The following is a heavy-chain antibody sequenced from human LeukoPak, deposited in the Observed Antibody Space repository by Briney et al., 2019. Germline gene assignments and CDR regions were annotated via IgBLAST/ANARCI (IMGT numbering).Heavy chain of an antibody. CDR1: GYTLTELS. D-gene: IGHD1-26*01. CDR3: ATTHHTLPDYYYYYGMDV. Sequence: ASVTVSFKVSGYTLTELSMHWVRQAPGKGREWMGGFDPEDGETIYAQKFQGRVTMTEDTSTDTAYMELSSLRSEDTAVYYCATTHHTLPDYYYYYGMDVWGQGTTVTVSS. J-gene: IGHJ6*02. CDR2: FDPEDGET. V-gene: IGHV1-24*01.